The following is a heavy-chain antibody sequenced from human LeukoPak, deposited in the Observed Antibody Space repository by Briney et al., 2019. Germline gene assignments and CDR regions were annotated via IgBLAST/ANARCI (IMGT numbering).Heavy chain of an antibody. J-gene: IGHJ3*02. D-gene: IGHD3-3*01. CDR1: GFTFSRYD. V-gene: IGHV3-13*05. CDR3: ARGFLGDAFDI. CDR2: IGTVGDP. Sequence: PGGSLRLSCAASGFTFSRYDMHWVRQATGKGLEWVSAIGTVGDPYYPGSVKGRFTISRENAKNCLYLQMNSLRAGDTAVYYCARGFLGDAFDIWGQGTMVTVS.